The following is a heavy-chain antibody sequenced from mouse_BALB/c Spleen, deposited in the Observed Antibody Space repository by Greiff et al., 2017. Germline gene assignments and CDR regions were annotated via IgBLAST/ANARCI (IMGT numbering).Heavy chain of an antibody. CDR1: GDSITSGY. D-gene: IGHD2-4*01. CDR2: ISYSGST. CDR3: ARGRDDYDYFDY. J-gene: IGHJ2*01. V-gene: IGHV3-8*02. Sequence: EVKLMESGPSLVKPSQTLSLTCSVTGDSITSGYWNWIRKFPGNKLEYMGYISYSGSTYYNPSLKSRISITRDTSKNQYYLQLNSVTTEDTATYYCARGRDDYDYFDYWGQGTTLTVSS.